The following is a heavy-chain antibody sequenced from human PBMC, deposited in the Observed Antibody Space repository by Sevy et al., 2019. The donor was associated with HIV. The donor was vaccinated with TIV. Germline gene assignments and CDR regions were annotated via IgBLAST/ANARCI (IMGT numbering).Heavy chain of an antibody. Sequence: GGSLRLSCAASGFTFSSYAMSWVRQAPGKGLEWVSASSGSGGSTYYADSVKGRFNISRDNSENTLYLHMNSLKAEDAAVYYCAKCPWGYCSGSSCYSYYYGIDVWGQGTTVTVSS. CDR1: GFTFSSYA. CDR3: AKCPWGYCSGSSCYSYYYGIDV. J-gene: IGHJ6*02. D-gene: IGHD2-15*01. CDR2: SSGSGGST. V-gene: IGHV3-23*01.